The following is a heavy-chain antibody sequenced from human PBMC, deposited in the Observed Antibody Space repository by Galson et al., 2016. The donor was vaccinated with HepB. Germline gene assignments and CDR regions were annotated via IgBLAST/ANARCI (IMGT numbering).Heavy chain of an antibody. J-gene: IGHJ5*02. V-gene: IGHV3-53*01. CDR2: IYSGGGT. CDR3: ARGGASSAGGS. CDR1: GFSFSNYG. D-gene: IGHD1-26*01. Sequence: SLRLSCAASGFSFSNYGMHWVRQAPGKGLEWVSLIYSGGGTNYADSVKGRFTISRDNSNNTLYLQMNSLRVDDTAVYYCARGGASSAGGSWGQGTLVTVSS.